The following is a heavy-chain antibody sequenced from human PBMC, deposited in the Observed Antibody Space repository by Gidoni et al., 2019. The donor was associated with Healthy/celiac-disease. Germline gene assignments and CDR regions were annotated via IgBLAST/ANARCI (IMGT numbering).Heavy chain of an antibody. CDR3: ARHFGPGYGGNPFGY. J-gene: IGHJ4*02. CDR2: IYPGDSDT. D-gene: IGHD4-17*01. V-gene: IGHV5-51*01. CDR1: GSSFTSYW. Sequence: EVQLVQSGAEVKKPGAPLKIPCKCFGSSFTSYWTGWVRQMPGKGLEWMGIIYPGDSDTRYSPSFQGQVTISADKSISTAYLQWSSLKASDTAMYYCARHFGPGYGGNPFGYWGQGTLVTVSS.